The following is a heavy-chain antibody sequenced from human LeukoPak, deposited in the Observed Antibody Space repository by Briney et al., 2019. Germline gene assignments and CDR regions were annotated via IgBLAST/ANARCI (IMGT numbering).Heavy chain of an antibody. J-gene: IGHJ4*02. CDR1: GYTFTGYY. V-gene: IGHV1-2*02. Sequence: ASVTVSFKASGYTFTGYYMHWVRQAPGQGLEWMGWINPNSGGTNNAQKFQGRVTMTRDTSISTAYMELSRLRSDDTAVYYCAREARSWDDWGQGTLVTVSS. CDR3: AREARSWDD. CDR2: INPNSGGT. D-gene: IGHD6-13*01.